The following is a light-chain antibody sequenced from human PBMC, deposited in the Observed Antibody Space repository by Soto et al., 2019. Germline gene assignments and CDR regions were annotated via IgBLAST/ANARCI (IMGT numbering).Light chain of an antibody. J-gene: IGKJ2*02. CDR2: GAY. CDR1: QNINNN. CDR3: QQRGKWPST. Sequence: EIVMTQSPATLSVSPGERATLFCRASQNINNNLAWYQQKPGQAPRLLIYGAYTRATGIPATFSGSGSGTEFTLTISSLQSEDFAVYFCQQRGKWPSTFGPGTKVEMK. V-gene: IGKV3-15*01.